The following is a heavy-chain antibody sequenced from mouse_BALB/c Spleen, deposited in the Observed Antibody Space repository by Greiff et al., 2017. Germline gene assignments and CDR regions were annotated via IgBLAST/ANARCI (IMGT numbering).Heavy chain of an antibody. Sequence: EVQLQESGPGLVKPSQSLSLTCTVTGYSITSDYAWNWIRQFPGNKLEWMGYISYSGSTSYNPSLKSRISITRDTSKNQFFLQLNSVTTEDTATYYCASFTTASYWYFDVWGAGTTVTVSS. J-gene: IGHJ1*01. CDR2: ISYSGST. CDR1: GYSITSDYA. CDR3: ASFTTASYWYFDV. D-gene: IGHD1-2*01. V-gene: IGHV3-2*02.